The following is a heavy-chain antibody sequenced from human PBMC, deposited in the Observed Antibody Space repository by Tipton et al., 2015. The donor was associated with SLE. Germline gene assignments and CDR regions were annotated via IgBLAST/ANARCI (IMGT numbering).Heavy chain of an antibody. CDR1: GGSISRSSYY. D-gene: IGHD1-26*01. V-gene: IGHV4-39*01. CDR2: IYYSGST. Sequence: TLSLTCAVYGGSISRSSYYWGWIRQPPGKGLEWIGSIYYSGSTYYNPSLKSRVTISVDTSKNQFSLKLSSVTAADTAVYYCARKREGFHYWGQGTLVTVSS. CDR3: ARKREGFHY. J-gene: IGHJ4*02.